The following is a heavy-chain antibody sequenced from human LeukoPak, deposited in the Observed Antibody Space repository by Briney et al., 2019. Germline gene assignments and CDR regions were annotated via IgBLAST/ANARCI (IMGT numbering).Heavy chain of an antibody. CDR3: ARVRGWYFDY. D-gene: IGHD6-19*01. Sequence: GASVKVSCKASGYTFTSYDINWVRQATGQGLEWMGWMNPNSANTGYAQKFQGRITMTRNTSISTAYMELSSLRSDDTAVYYCARVRGWYFDYWGQGNLVTVSS. CDR1: GYTFTSYD. V-gene: IGHV1-8*01. J-gene: IGHJ4*02. CDR2: MNPNSANT.